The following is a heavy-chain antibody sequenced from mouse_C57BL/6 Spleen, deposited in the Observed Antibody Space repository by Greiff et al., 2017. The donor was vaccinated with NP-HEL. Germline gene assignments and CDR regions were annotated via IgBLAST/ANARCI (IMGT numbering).Heavy chain of an antibody. CDR2: IRSKSNNYAT. D-gene: IGHD2-2*01. CDR1: GFSFNTYA. CDR3: VRRGYDGCFDY. Sequence: EVHLVESGGGLVQPKGSLKLSCAASGFSFNTYAMNWVRQAPGKGLEWVARIRSKSNNYATYYADSVKDRFTISRDDSESMLYLQMNNLKTEDTAMYYCVRRGYDGCFDYWGQGTTLTVSS. V-gene: IGHV10-1*01. J-gene: IGHJ2*01.